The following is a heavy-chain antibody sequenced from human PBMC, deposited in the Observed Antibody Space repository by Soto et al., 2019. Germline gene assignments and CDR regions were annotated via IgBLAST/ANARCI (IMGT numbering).Heavy chain of an antibody. J-gene: IGHJ6*02. CDR2: INHSGST. CDR1: GGSFSGYY. V-gene: IGHV4-34*01. CDR3: ARYPRARYCSSTSGRRGGMYV. Sequence: QVQLQQWGAGLLKPSETLSLTCAVYGGSFSGYYWSWIRQPPGKGLEWIGEINHSGSTNYNPSLKSRVTTSVDTSKNQFSLKLSSVTAADTAVYYCARYPRARYCSSTSGRRGGMYVLGQGTTVTVSS. D-gene: IGHD2-2*01.